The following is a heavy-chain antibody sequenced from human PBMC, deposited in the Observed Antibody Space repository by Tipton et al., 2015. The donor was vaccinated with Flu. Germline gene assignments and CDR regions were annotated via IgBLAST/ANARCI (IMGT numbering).Heavy chain of an antibody. D-gene: IGHD3-22*01. CDR2: IYTSGST. V-gene: IGHV4-61*02. CDR1: GGSISSGSYY. Sequence: TLSLTCTVSGGSISSGSYYWSWIRQPAGKGLEWIGRIYTSGSTNYNPSLKSRVTISVDTSKNQFSLKLSSVTAADTAVYYCAIVRSYYDSSGYYYAFDYWGQGTLVTVSS. CDR3: AIVRSYYDSSGYYYAFDY. J-gene: IGHJ4*02.